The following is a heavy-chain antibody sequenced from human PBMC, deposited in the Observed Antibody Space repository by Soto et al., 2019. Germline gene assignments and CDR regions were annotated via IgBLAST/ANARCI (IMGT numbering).Heavy chain of an antibody. Sequence: GGSLRLSCAASGFTFSGSAMHWVRQASGKGLEWVGRIRSKANSYATAYAASVKGRFTISRGDSKNTAYLQMNSLKTEDTAVYYCTRHVLVAGLETYWGQGTLVTVSS. V-gene: IGHV3-73*01. J-gene: IGHJ4*02. CDR1: GFTFSGSA. CDR3: TRHVLVAGLETY. D-gene: IGHD6-19*01. CDR2: IRSKANSYAT.